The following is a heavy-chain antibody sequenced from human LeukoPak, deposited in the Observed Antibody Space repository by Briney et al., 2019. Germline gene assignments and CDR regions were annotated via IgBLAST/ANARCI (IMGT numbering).Heavy chain of an antibody. J-gene: IGHJ6*02. CDR1: GFTFSNYW. CDR3: ARGNYYGMDV. CDR2: INSDGSTT. Sequence: SGGSLRLSCAASGFTFSNYWMHWVRQAPGKGLVRVSRINSDGSTTSYADSVKGRFTISRDNAKNTLYLQMNSLRAEDTAVYYCARGNYYGMDVWGQGTTVTVSS. V-gene: IGHV3-74*01.